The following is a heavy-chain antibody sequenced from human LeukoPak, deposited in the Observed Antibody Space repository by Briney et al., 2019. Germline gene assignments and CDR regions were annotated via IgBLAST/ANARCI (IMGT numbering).Heavy chain of an antibody. V-gene: IGHV4-4*02. CDR2: THHNGAA. Sequence: KSSETLSLTCAVSGGSISSSDWWSWVRQPPGKGLEWIGDTHHNGAANYNVSLRGRVTISVDKSKNEFSLNLNFVTAADTAVYYCIRGAASGSYYGFDVWGQGATVTVSS. J-gene: IGHJ6*02. D-gene: IGHD1-26*01. CDR1: GGSISSSDW. CDR3: IRGAASGSYYGFDV.